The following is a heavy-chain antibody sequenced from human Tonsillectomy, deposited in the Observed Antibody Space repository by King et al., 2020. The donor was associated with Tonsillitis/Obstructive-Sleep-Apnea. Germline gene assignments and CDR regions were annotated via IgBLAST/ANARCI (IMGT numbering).Heavy chain of an antibody. J-gene: IGHJ4*02. CDR3: ALIGGSFIDS. CDR1: AGSISSGGYY. CDR2: IYYSGST. Sequence: QVQLQESGPGLVKPSQTLSLTCTVSAGSISSGGYYWSWIRQPPEKGLEWIGYIYYSGSTYYNPSLKSRVTISVETSKNKFSLKLRPVTAADTAVYYLALIGGSFIDSWGQRTLVTVSS. V-gene: IGHV4-31*03. D-gene: IGHD2-15*01.